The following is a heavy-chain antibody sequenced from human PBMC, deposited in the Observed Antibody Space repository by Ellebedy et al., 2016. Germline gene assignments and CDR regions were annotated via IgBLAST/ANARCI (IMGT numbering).Heavy chain of an antibody. CDR3: AKKPFSSSWYGENNWFDP. Sequence: GESLKISXAASGFTFSSYAMSWVRQAPGKGLEWVSAISGSGDGTYYADSVKGRFTISRDNPKNIVYLQMNSLRAEDTAFYYCAKKPFSSSWYGENNWFDPWGQGTLVTVSS. V-gene: IGHV3-23*01. J-gene: IGHJ5*02. CDR2: ISGSGDGT. CDR1: GFTFSSYA. D-gene: IGHD6-13*01.